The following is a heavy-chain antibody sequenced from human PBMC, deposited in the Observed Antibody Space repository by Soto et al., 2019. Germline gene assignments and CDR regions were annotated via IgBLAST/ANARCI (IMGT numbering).Heavy chain of an antibody. J-gene: IGHJ4*02. CDR2: IKPDGSEV. CDR3: ARESTFESSRRLYYFDY. CDR1: GFIFSSSW. D-gene: IGHD3-16*01. V-gene: IGHV3-7*03. Sequence: GGSLRLSCAASGFIFSSSWMTWVRQAPGKGLEWVANIKPDGSEVYYADSMKGRFTISRDNARNSLYLQMSSLRAEDTAVYYCARESTFESSRRLYYFDYWGQGALVTVSS.